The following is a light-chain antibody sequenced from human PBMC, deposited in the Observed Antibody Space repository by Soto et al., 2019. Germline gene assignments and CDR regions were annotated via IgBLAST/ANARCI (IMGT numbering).Light chain of an antibody. V-gene: IGLV3-21*02. Sequence: SYELTQPPSVSVAPGQTARVTCGGSNIGSKNVHWYQQKPGQAPVVVVHDDDDRPSGIPERISGSNSGNTATLTISRVEAGDEADYYCQVWDTSSEHPVFGTGTKVTVL. J-gene: IGLJ1*01. CDR3: QVWDTSSEHPV. CDR1: NIGSKN. CDR2: DDD.